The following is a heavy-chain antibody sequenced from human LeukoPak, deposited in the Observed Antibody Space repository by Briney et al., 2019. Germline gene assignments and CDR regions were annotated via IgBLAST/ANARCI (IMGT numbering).Heavy chain of an antibody. CDR2: IWYDGSNK. D-gene: IGHD5-18*01. Sequence: PGRSLRLSCAASGFTFINYGMHWVRQAPGRGVEGVAVIWYDGSNKYYSASVMGRCTISRDNYTNTLLLLKKSLRTEEKAVNYCAKDGDTAMEIDYWSQGTLVTAYS. CDR1: GFTFINYG. V-gene: IGHV3-33*02. J-gene: IGHJ4*01. CDR3: AKDGDTAMEIDY.